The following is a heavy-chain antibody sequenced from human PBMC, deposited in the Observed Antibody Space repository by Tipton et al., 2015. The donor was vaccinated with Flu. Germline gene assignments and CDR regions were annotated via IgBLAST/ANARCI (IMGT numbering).Heavy chain of an antibody. V-gene: IGHV4-61*02. D-gene: IGHD3-10*01. CDR2: IYTTGST. Sequence: TLSLTCAVSGDSISSGAHYWSWIRQPAGKGLEWLGRIYTTGSTNYNPSLTSRVTMSLDTSENRLSLNLSSVTAADTAVYYCARDRSGSGCYYSAFDIWGQGTMVTVSS. CDR1: GDSISSGAHY. CDR3: ARDRSGSGCYYSAFDI. J-gene: IGHJ3*02.